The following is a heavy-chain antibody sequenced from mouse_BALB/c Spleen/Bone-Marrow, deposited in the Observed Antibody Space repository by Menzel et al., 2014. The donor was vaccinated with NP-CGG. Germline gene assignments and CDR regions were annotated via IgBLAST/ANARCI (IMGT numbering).Heavy chain of an antibody. CDR1: GFNIKDTY. D-gene: IGHD1-1*01. J-gene: IGHJ2*01. V-gene: IGHV14-3*02. CDR3: ARYYYGSSLFDY. Sequence: EVQGVESGAELVKPGASVKLSCTASGFNIKDTYMHWVKQRPEQGLEWIGRIDPANGNTKYDPKFQGKATITAVTSSNTAYLQLSSLTSEDTAVYYCARYYYGSSLFDYWGQGTTLTVSS. CDR2: IDPANGNT.